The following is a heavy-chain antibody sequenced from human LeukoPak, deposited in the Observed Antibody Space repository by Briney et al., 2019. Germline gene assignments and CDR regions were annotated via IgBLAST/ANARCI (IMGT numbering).Heavy chain of an antibody. V-gene: IGHV3-21*01. Sequence: GGSLRLSCAASGFTFSSYSMNWVRQAPGKGLEWVSSISSSSSYIYYADSVKGRFTISRDNAKNSLYLQMNSLRAEDTAVYYFARDYSPEYYYDRSGHPDYWGQGTLVTVSS. D-gene: IGHD3-22*01. CDR3: ARDYSPEYYYDRSGHPDY. CDR2: ISSSSSYI. CDR1: GFTFSSYS. J-gene: IGHJ4*02.